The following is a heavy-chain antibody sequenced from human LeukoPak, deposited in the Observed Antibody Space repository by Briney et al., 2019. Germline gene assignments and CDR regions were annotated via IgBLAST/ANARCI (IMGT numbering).Heavy chain of an antibody. CDR3: AKWLVGRYFQH. D-gene: IGHD6-19*01. V-gene: IGHV3-23*01. Sequence: GGSLRLSCAASGFTFSSYAMSWVRQAPGKGLERVSAISGSGGSTYYADSVKGRFTISRDNSKNTLYLQMNSLRAEDTAVYYCAKWLVGRYFQHWGQGTLVTVSS. CDR1: GFTFSSYA. CDR2: ISGSGGST. J-gene: IGHJ1*01.